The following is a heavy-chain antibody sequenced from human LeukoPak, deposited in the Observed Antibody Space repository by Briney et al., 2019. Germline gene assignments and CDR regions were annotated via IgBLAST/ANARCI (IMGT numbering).Heavy chain of an antibody. D-gene: IGHD6-13*01. V-gene: IGHV3-30*02. CDR3: AKDKSSSWPSNWFDP. J-gene: IGHJ5*02. CDR2: IRYDGSNK. CDR1: GFTFSSYG. Sequence: PGGSLRLSCAASGFTFSSYGMHWVRQAPGKWLEWVAFIRYDGSNKCYADSVKGRFTISRDNSKNTLYLQMNGLRAEDTAVYYCAKDKSSSWPSNWFDPWGQGTLVTVSS.